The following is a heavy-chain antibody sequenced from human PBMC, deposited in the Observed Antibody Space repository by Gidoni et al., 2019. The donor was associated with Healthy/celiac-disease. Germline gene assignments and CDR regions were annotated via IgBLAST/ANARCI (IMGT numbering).Heavy chain of an antibody. CDR1: GFTLSSYA. V-gene: IGHV3-30-3*01. CDR2: ISYDGSNK. D-gene: IGHD3-10*01. Sequence: QVQLVESGGGVVQPGRSLRLSCAAPGFTLSSYAMRWVRQAPGKGLEWVAVISYDGSNKYYAASVKGRFTISRDNSKNTLYLQMNSLRAEDTAVYYCARDHYYGSGSYRYYFDYWGQGTLVTVSS. CDR3: ARDHYYGSGSYRYYFDY. J-gene: IGHJ4*02.